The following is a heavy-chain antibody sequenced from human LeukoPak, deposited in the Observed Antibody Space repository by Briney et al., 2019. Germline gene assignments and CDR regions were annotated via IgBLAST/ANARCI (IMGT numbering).Heavy chain of an antibody. V-gene: IGHV3-74*01. J-gene: IGHJ4*02. D-gene: IGHD3-22*01. Sequence: GGSLRLSCAASGFTFSSYAMSWVRQAPGKGLEWVSRINSDGSSTSYADSVKGRFTISRDNAKNSVYLQMNSLRAEDTAVYYCARERYYYDSTYYYVKYFDYWGQGTLVTVSS. CDR3: ARERYYYDSTYYYVKYFDY. CDR2: INSDGSST. CDR1: GFTFSSYA.